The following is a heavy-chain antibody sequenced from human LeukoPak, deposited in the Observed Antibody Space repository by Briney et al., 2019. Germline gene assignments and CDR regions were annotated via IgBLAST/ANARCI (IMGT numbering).Heavy chain of an antibody. Sequence: SETLSLTCTVSGGSISSYYWSWIRQPPGKELEWIGYIYYSGSTNYNPSLKSRVTISVDTSKNQFSLKLSSVTAADTAVYYCARGFHSYDAFDIWGQGTMVTVSS. CDR3: ARGFHSYDAFDI. D-gene: IGHD5-18*01. CDR2: IYYSGST. CDR1: GGSISSYY. J-gene: IGHJ3*02. V-gene: IGHV4-59*01.